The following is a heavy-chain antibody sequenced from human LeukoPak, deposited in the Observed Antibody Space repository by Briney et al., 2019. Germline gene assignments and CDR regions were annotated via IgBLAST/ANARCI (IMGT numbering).Heavy chain of an antibody. D-gene: IGHD4-17*01. CDR1: GYTFTSYD. CDR2: MNPNSGNT. V-gene: IGHV1-8*03. Sequence: GASVKVSCKASGYTFTSYDINWVRQATGQGLEWMGWMNPNSGNTGYAQKFQGRVTITRNTSISTAYMELSSLRSEDTAVYYCARADDANGDYRYYFDYWGQGTLVTVSS. J-gene: IGHJ4*02. CDR3: ARADDANGDYRYYFDY.